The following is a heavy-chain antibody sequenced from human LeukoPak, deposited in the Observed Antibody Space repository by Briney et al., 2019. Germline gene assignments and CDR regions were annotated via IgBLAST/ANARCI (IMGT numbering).Heavy chain of an antibody. CDR3: ARLYSSSPDY. CDR1: GFTFSNYE. V-gene: IGHV3-48*03. D-gene: IGHD6-6*01. Sequence: GGSLRLSCAASGFTFSNYEMNWVRQAPGKGLEWVSYISSSGSTIYYAGSVKGRFTISRDNAKKSLYLQMNSLRAEATAVYYCARLYSSSPDYWGQGTLVTVSS. J-gene: IGHJ4*02. CDR2: ISSSGSTI.